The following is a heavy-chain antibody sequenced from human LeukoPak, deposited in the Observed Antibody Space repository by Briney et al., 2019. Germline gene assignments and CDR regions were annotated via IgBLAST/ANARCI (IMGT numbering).Heavy chain of an antibody. Sequence: GRSLRLSCAASGFTFSSYAIHWLRQAPGKGLEGVAVISHDARNKYYADPVKGRFTISRDNSKDTLYLQMDSLRVEDTAVYYCAREGIYGLDYWGQGTLVTVSS. D-gene: IGHD3-16*01. CDR2: ISHDARNK. J-gene: IGHJ4*02. CDR1: GFTFSSYA. V-gene: IGHV3-30*04. CDR3: AREGIYGLDY.